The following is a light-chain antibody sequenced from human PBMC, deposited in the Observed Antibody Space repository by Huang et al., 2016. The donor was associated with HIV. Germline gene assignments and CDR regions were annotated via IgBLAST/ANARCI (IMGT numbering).Light chain of an antibody. CDR3: QQYDGLPYT. J-gene: IGKJ2*01. V-gene: IGKV1-33*01. Sequence: DIQMTQSPSSLSTFIGDKVTITCQAIQDIVKYLNWYQQRPGKAPKLLIYDASSLQTGVTSRFSGGGSGTTFTFTITNLQPEDVATYYCQQYDGLPYTFGQGTLIEI. CDR2: DAS. CDR1: QDIVKY.